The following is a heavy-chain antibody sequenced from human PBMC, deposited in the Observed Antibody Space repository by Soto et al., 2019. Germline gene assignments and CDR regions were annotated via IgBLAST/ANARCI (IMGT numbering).Heavy chain of an antibody. CDR3: ARGDSDLAVSEAAY. D-gene: IGHD2-15*01. Sequence: QMQMQESGPRLVKPSETLSLTCTVSGASITDSYWSWIRQPPEKGLEWIGYIYFSGVATYNPSLESRATVSRDTSKNEFSLKLTSVTAADTAIYYCARGDSDLAVSEAAYWGQGTLVTVSS. CDR2: IYFSGVA. CDR1: GASITDSY. V-gene: IGHV4-59*01. J-gene: IGHJ1*01.